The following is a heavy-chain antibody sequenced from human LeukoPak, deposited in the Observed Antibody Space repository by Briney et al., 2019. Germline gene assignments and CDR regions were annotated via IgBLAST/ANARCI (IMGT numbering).Heavy chain of an antibody. CDR1: GYTFSSYG. V-gene: IGHV3-30*03. D-gene: IGHD4-17*01. J-gene: IGHJ4*02. CDR3: ATAVTTSPKSVDY. Sequence: GGSLRLSCAASGYTFSSYGMYRVRQAPGKGLEWVAVISYDGSNKYHADSVKGRFTISRDNSKNTLYLQMNSLRAEDTAVYYCATAVTTSPKSVDYWGQGTLVTVSS. CDR2: ISYDGSNK.